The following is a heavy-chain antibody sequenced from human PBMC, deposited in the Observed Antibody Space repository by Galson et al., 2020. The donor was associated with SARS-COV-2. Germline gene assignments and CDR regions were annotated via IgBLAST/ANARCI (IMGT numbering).Heavy chain of an antibody. V-gene: IGHV3-21*01. CDR1: GFTFSSHS. Sequence: GGSLRLSCAASGFTFSSHSMNWVRQAPGKGLEWVSSISSSSSYIYYADSVKGRFTITRDNAKNSLYLQMNSLRAEDTAVYYCSRDLVPDDYDSSGYGDVFDIWCQGTMVTVSS. CDR2: ISSSSSYI. J-gene: IGHJ3*02. D-gene: IGHD3-22*01. CDR3: SRDLVPDDYDSSGYGDVFDI.